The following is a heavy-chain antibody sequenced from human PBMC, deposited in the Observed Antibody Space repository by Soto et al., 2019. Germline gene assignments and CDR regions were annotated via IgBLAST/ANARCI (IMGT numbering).Heavy chain of an antibody. CDR3: SRGDATKIVVTTYYGLDV. J-gene: IGHJ6*02. D-gene: IGHD4-17*01. CDR1: GGTLRNYG. CDR2: IIPVFGTA. Sequence: QVQLVQSGAEVKKPGSSVRVSCKASGGTLRNYGISWVRQAPGQGLEWMGGIIPVFGTANYAQKFQGRVTITADESTSPVYMDVPSLISEDPAVYYCSRGDATKIVVTTYYGLDVWGQGTTVTVSS. V-gene: IGHV1-69*12.